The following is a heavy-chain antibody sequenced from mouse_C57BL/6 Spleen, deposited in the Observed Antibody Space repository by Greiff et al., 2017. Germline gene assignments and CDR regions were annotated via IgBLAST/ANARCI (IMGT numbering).Heavy chain of an antibody. CDR2: ISDGGSYT. V-gene: IGHV5-4*03. Sequence: EVKLQESGGGLVKPGGSLKLSCAASGFTFSSYAMSWVRQTPEKRLEWVATISDGGSYTYYPDNVKGRFTISRDNAKNNLYLQMSHLKSEDTAVXYCARGGFYSPCAYWGQGTLVTVSA. J-gene: IGHJ3*01. CDR1: GFTFSSYA. D-gene: IGHD2-12*01. CDR3: ARGGFYSPCAY.